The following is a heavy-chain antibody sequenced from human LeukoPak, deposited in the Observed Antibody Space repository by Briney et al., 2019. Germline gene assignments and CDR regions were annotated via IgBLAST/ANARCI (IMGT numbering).Heavy chain of an antibody. CDR2: IYYSGST. V-gene: IGHV4-59*01. CDR3: ARTRAWFDP. J-gene: IGHJ5*02. Sequence: SETLSLTCTVSGGSISSYYWSWIRQPPGKGLEWVGYIYYSGSTNYNPSLKSRVTISVDTSKNQFSLKLSSVTAADTAVYYCARTRAWFDPWGQGTLVTVSS. CDR1: GGSISSYY.